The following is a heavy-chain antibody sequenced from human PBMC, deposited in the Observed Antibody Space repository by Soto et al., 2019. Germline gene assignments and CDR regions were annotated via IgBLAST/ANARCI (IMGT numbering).Heavy chain of an antibody. CDR3: AVLGYCRGGSCYSVFSDY. D-gene: IGHD2-15*01. CDR2: IYPGDSDT. J-gene: IGHJ4*01. Sequence: VESLKISGKGSGYSFTSYWIGWVRQMPGKGLEWMGIIYPGDSDTRYSPSFQGQVTISADKSIRTAYLQWSSPRASDTAMYYCAVLGYCRGGSCYSVFSDYCGHGTLVNVS. V-gene: IGHV5-51*01. CDR1: GYSFTSYW.